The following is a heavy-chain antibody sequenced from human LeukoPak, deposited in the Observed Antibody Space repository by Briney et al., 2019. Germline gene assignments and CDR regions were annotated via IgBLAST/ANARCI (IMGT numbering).Heavy chain of an antibody. CDR3: ARWAEIDIVATP. Sequence: ASVKVSCTASGYTFSNYYFHWVRQAPGQGLEWMGIINPNGGNTNYAQKFQDRVTMIRDTSTSTVYMELSSLRSDDTAVYYCARWAEIDIVATPWGQGTLVSVSS. J-gene: IGHJ5*02. V-gene: IGHV1-46*01. CDR1: GYTFSNYY. CDR2: INPNGGNT. D-gene: IGHD5-12*01.